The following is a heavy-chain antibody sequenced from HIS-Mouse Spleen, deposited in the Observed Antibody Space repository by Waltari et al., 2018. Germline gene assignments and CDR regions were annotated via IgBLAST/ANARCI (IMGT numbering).Heavy chain of an antibody. Sequence: QVQLQQWGAGLLKPSETLSLTCAAHGGSFSGYYWRWIHPPPGKGLEWIGEINHSGSTNYNPSLKSRVTISVDTSKNQFSLKLSSVTAADTAVYYCARGRSPATVTIGYYFDYWGQGTLVTVSS. D-gene: IGHD4-17*01. V-gene: IGHV4-34*01. J-gene: IGHJ4*02. CDR1: GGSFSGYY. CDR2: INHSGST. CDR3: ARGRSPATVTIGYYFDY.